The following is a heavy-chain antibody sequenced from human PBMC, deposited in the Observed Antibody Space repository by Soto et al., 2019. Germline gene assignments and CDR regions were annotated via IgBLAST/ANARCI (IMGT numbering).Heavy chain of an antibody. D-gene: IGHD2-15*01. Sequence: PSETLSLTCTVSGGSISSGGYYWGWIRQHPGKGLEWIGYIYYSGSTYYNPSLKSRVTISVDTSKNQFSLKLSSVTAADTAVYYCAKGYCSGGSCYSRSWFDPWGQGTLVTVSS. J-gene: IGHJ5*02. CDR3: AKGYCSGGSCYSRSWFDP. CDR2: IYYSGST. CDR1: GGSISSGGYY. V-gene: IGHV4-31*03.